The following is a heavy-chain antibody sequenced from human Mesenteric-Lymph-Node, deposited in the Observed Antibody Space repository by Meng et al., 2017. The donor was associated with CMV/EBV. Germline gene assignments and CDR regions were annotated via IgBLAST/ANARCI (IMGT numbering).Heavy chain of an antibody. V-gene: IGHV4-39*07. Sequence: SETLSLTCSVSGGSISSSSCYWGWIRQPPGKGLEWIGSIYYSGSSYYNPSLKGRVTISVDTSKNQFSLELSSVTAADTAVYYCARAPTFHYGMDVWGQGTTVTVSS. CDR2: IYYSGSS. CDR3: ARAPTFHYGMDV. CDR1: GGSISSSSCY. D-gene: IGHD2-21*01. J-gene: IGHJ6*02.